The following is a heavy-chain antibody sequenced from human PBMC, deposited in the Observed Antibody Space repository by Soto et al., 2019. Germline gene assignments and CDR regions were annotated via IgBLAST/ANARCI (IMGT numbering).Heavy chain of an antibody. D-gene: IGHD6-13*01. V-gene: IGHV1-69*13. CDR1: GGTFSSYA. J-gene: IGHJ4*02. Sequence: SVKVSCKASGGTFSSYAISWVRQAPGQGLEWMGGIIPIFGTANYAQKFQGRVTITADESTSSAYMELSSLRSEDTAVYYCARLAAAGYYFDYWGQGTLVTVSS. CDR3: ARLAAAGYYFDY. CDR2: IIPIFGTA.